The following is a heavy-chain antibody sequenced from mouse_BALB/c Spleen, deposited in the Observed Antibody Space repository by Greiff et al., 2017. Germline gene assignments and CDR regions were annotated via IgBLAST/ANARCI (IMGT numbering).Heavy chain of an antibody. CDR3: ARDYDYDDGTWFAY. V-gene: IGHV1S137*01. CDR1: GYTFTDYA. Sequence: VQLQQSGAELVRPGVSVKISCKGSGYTFTDYAMHWVKQSHAKSLEWIGVISTYYGDASYNQKFKGKATMTVDKSSSTAYMELARLTSEDSAIYYCARDYDYDDGTWFAYWGQGTLVTVSA. CDR2: ISTYYGDA. J-gene: IGHJ3*01. D-gene: IGHD2-4*01.